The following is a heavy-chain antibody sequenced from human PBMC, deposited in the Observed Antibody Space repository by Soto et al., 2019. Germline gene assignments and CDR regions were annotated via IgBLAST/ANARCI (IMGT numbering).Heavy chain of an antibody. CDR1: GGSISSYY. CDR3: ARTIRDYDILTGYYFRLDY. J-gene: IGHJ4*02. Sequence: SETLSLTCTVSGGSISSYYWSWIRQPPGKGLEWIGYIYYSGSTNYNPSLKSRVTISVDTSKNQFSLKLSSVTAADTAVYYCARTIRDYDILTGYYFRLDYWGQGTLVTVSS. CDR2: IYYSGST. V-gene: IGHV4-59*01. D-gene: IGHD3-9*01.